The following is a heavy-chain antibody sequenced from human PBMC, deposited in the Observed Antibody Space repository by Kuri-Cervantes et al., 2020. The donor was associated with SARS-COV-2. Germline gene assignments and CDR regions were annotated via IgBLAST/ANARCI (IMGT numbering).Heavy chain of an antibody. CDR2: IYPGDSDT. Sequence: GESLKISCTGSESSLTSSWNVWLRQMPGKGLEWMGIIYPGDSDTRYSPSFQGQVTISADKSISTAYLQWSSLKASDTAMYYCARLPCGTIFGSGGSCYSSTNYYYYGMDVWGRGTTVTVSS. J-gene: IGHJ6*02. D-gene: IGHD2-15*01. CDR3: ARLPCGTIFGSGGSCYSSTNYYYYGMDV. CDR1: ESSLTSSW. V-gene: IGHV5-51*01.